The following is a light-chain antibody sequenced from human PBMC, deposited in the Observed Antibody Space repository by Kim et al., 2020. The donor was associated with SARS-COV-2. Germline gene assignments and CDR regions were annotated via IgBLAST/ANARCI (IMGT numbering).Light chain of an antibody. Sequence: GQSFTISCTGTASDVGAYNHVSWYQQHPGKAPKLIIYEVNQRPSGVPDRFSGSKSGNPASLTVSGLQAEDEADYYCTAYAGSKHYLFGGGTKLTVL. V-gene: IGLV2-8*01. CDR3: TAYAGSKHYL. CDR1: ASDVGAYNH. J-gene: IGLJ2*01. CDR2: EVN.